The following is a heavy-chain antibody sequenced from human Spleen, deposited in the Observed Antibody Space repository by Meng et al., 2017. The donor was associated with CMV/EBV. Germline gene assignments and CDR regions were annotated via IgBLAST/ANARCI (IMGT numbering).Heavy chain of an antibody. Sequence: SETLSLTCTISGGSISGYYWSWVRQPPGKGLEWIGYIYHNGNTNYNPSLKSRVTISVDTSKNQFSLNLSFVTAADTAVYYCVRASRGFTMIRGVIDYWGQGTLVTVSS. V-gene: IGHV4-59*01. CDR3: VRASRGFTMIRGVIDY. CDR1: GGSISGYY. D-gene: IGHD3-10*01. CDR2: IYHNGNT. J-gene: IGHJ4*02.